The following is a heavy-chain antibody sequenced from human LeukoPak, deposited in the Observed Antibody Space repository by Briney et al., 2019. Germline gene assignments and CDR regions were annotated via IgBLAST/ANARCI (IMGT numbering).Heavy chain of an antibody. Sequence: PGGSLRLSCAASGFTFSSYSMNWVRQAPGKGLEWVSSISSSSSYIYYADSVKGRFTISRDNAKNSLYLQMNSLRAEDTAVYYCARDAEYYHDSSGYYPCYFDYWGQGTLVTVSS. CDR2: ISSSSSYI. V-gene: IGHV3-21*01. D-gene: IGHD3-22*01. J-gene: IGHJ4*02. CDR3: ARDAEYYHDSSGYYPCYFDY. CDR1: GFTFSSYS.